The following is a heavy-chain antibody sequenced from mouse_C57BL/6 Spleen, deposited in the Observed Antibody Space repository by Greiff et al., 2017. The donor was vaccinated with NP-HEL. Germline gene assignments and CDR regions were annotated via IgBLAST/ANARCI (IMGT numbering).Heavy chain of an antibody. CDR3: ARAYYYGSSGYYAMDY. Sequence: QVQLQQSGAELVKPGASVKMSCKASGYTFTSYWITWVKQRPGQGLEWIGDIYPGSGSTNYNEKFKSKATLTVDTSSSTAYMQLSSLTSEDSAVYYCARAYYYGSSGYYAMDYWGQGTSVTVSS. D-gene: IGHD1-1*01. CDR2: IYPGSGST. J-gene: IGHJ4*01. CDR1: GYTFTSYW. V-gene: IGHV1-55*01.